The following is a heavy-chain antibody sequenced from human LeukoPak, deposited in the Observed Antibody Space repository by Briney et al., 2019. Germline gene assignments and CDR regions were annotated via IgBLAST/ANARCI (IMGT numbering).Heavy chain of an antibody. CDR1: GFTVRSDD. CDR3: ARAAAGRAYYHYGMAV. V-gene: IGHV3-53*01. CDR2: LDSDGSP. J-gene: IGHJ6*02. D-gene: IGHD6-13*01. Sequence: GGSLRLSCAASGFTVRSDDMNWVRQAPGKGLEWVSILDSDGSPSYAYSVKGRFTISRDNSKNPLDLQMNSLRAEDTAVYYCARAAAGRAYYHYGMAVWGQGTTVTVSS.